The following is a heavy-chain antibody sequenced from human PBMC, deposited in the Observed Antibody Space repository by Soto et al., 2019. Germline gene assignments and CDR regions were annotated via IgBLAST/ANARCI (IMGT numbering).Heavy chain of an antibody. CDR3: ACHSSIAARRFDY. J-gene: IGHJ4*02. CDR1: GFTFSSYS. V-gene: IGHV3-21*01. CDR2: ISSSSSYI. Sequence: GGSLRLSCAASGFTFSSYSMNWVRQAPGKGLEWVSSISSSSSYIYYADSVKGRFTISRDNAKNSLYLLMNSLRAEDTAVFYCACHSSIAARRFDYLGQGTLVTVSS. D-gene: IGHD6-6*01.